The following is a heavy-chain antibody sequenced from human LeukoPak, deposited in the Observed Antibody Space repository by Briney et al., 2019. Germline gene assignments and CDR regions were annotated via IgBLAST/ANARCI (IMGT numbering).Heavy chain of an antibody. CDR2: INPNSGGT. D-gene: IGHD5-18*01. Sequence: ASVKVSCKASGYTFTGYYMHWVRQAPGQGLECMGWINPNSGGTNYAQKFQGRVTMTRDTSISTAYMELSRLRSDDTAVYYCARDPSGYSPHEDWFDPWGQGTLVTVSS. J-gene: IGHJ5*02. V-gene: IGHV1-2*02. CDR1: GYTFTGYY. CDR3: ARDPSGYSPHEDWFDP.